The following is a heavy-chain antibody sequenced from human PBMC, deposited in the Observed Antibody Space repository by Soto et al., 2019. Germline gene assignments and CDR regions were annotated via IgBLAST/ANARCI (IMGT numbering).Heavy chain of an antibody. CDR1: GGSISGGGYY. D-gene: IGHD6-19*01. J-gene: IGHJ6*02. CDR2: IYYTGST. Sequence: PSETLSLTCTVSGGSISGGGYYWSWIRQHPGKGLEWIGNIYYTGSTHYDPSLKSRITISLDTSKNQITLMLSSVTAADTAVYYCASSPVTGIYYAMDFWGQGTTVTVSS. CDR3: ASSPVTGIYYAMDF. V-gene: IGHV4-31*03.